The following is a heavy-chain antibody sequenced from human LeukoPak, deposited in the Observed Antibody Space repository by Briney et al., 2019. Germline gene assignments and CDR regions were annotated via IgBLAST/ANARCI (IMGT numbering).Heavy chain of an antibody. Sequence: GGSLRLSCAASGFAFSSSWMSWVRQAPGKGLEWVANINTDATAKYYADSVKGRFTISRGNAKNSLYLQMNGLRAEDTAVYYCAREDWFHFDYWGQGTLVTVSS. D-gene: IGHD3-10*01. J-gene: IGHJ4*02. CDR2: INTDATAK. V-gene: IGHV3-7*03. CDR1: GFAFSSSW. CDR3: AREDWFHFDY.